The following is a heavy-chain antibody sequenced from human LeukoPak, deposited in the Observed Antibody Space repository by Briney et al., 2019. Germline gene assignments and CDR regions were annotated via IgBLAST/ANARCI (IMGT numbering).Heavy chain of an antibody. D-gene: IGHD3-3*01. CDR3: ARDRTITILGVAYYYGMDV. CDR2: ISYDGSNK. Sequence: GRSLRLSCAASGFTFSSYAMHWVRQAPGKGLEWVAVISYDGSNKYYADSVKGRFTISRDNSKNTLYLQVNSLRAEDPAVYYCARDRTITILGVAYYYGMDVWGQGTTVTVSS. V-gene: IGHV3-30-3*01. J-gene: IGHJ6*02. CDR1: GFTFSSYA.